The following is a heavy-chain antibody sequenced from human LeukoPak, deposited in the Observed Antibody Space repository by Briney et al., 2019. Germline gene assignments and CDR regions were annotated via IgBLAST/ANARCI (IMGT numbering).Heavy chain of an antibody. CDR1: GFTFSSYS. V-gene: IGHV3-21*01. D-gene: IGHD6-13*01. Sequence: PGGSLRLSCAASGFTFSSYSMNWVRQAPGKGLEWVSSISSSSSYIYYADSVKGRFTISRDNAKNSLYLQMNSLRAEDTAVYYCAREYSNSWYQGNCMDVWGKGTTVTVSS. J-gene: IGHJ6*03. CDR3: AREYSNSWYQGNCMDV. CDR2: ISSSSSYI.